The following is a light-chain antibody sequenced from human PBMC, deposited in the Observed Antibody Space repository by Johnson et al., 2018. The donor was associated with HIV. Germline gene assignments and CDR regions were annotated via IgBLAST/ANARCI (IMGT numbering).Light chain of an antibody. V-gene: IGLV1-51*01. J-gene: IGLJ1*01. CDR2: DNN. Sequence: QSVLTQPPSVSAAPGQKVTISCSGSSSNIGNNYVSWYQQLPGTAPKLLIYDNNKRPSGIPDRFSGSKSGTSATLCIPGLPPGDEADYYCGTWDTSLRVGFVGTGTKVTVL. CDR3: GTWDTSLRVGF. CDR1: SSNIGNNY.